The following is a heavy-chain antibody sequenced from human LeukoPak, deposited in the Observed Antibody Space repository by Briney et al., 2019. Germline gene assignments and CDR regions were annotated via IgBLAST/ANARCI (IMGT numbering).Heavy chain of an antibody. Sequence: SETLSLTCAVYGGSFSGYYWSWIRQPPGKGLEWIGEINHSGSTNYNPSLKSRVTISVDMSKNQFSLKLSSVTAADTAVYYCARGGNRYSSSWYLFDYWGQGTLVTVSS. CDR1: GGSFSGYY. CDR2: INHSGST. D-gene: IGHD6-13*01. J-gene: IGHJ4*02. V-gene: IGHV4-34*01. CDR3: ARGGNRYSSSWYLFDY.